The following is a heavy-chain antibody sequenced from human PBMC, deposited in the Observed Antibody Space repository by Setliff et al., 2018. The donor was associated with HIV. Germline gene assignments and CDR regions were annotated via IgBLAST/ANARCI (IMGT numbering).Heavy chain of an antibody. J-gene: IGHJ4*02. V-gene: IGHV4-39*01. CDR2: IYYSGST. D-gene: IGHD3-16*01. Sequence: PSETLSLTCTVSGGSISGSYYYWGWIRQPPGKGLEWIGSIYYSGSTYYNPSLKSRVTISIDTSKNQFSLQPTSVTAADTAVYYCVNPSGAMGDFDSWGQGTLVTVSS. CDR3: VNPSGAMGDFDS. CDR1: GGSISGSYYY.